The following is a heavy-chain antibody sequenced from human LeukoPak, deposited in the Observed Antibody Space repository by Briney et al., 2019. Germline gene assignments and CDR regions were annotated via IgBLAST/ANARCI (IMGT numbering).Heavy chain of an antibody. Sequence: GGSLRLSCAASGFTFSSYSMNWVRQAPGKGLEWVSSISSSSSYIYYADSVKGRFTISRDNAKNSLYLQMNSLRAEDTAVYYCARELGGFRQDFDYWGQGTLVTVSS. CDR1: GFTFSSYS. CDR3: ARELGGFRQDFDY. V-gene: IGHV3-21*01. J-gene: IGHJ4*02. CDR2: ISSSSSYI. D-gene: IGHD2-15*01.